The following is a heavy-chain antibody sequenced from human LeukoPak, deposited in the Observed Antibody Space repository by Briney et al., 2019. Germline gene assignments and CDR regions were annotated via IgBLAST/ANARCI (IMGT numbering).Heavy chain of an antibody. CDR1: XYTFTNYA. Sequence: SVXXSXKASXYTFTNYAMQWVRQAPGQRLEWMGWINAGNGHTRYSQRFQGRVTITRDTSASTVYMEVTSLRFEDTAVYYCARGIWSRTVSSYYFDCWGQGTLVTVSS. D-gene: IGHD3-3*01. CDR3: ARGIWSRTVSSYYFDC. J-gene: IGHJ4*02. CDR2: INAGNGHT. V-gene: IGHV1-3*01.